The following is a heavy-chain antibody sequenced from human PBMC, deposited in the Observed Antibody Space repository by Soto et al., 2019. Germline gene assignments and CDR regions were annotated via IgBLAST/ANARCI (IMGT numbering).Heavy chain of an antibody. CDR2: ISYDGSNK. D-gene: IGHD3-3*01. J-gene: IGHJ6*02. CDR3: ARTSGSPYYYYGMDV. Sequence: GGSLRLSCAASGFTFSSYAMHWVRQAPGKGLEWVAVISYDGSNKYYADSVKGRFTISRDNSKNTLYLQMNSLRAEDTAVYYCARTSGSPYYYYGMDVWGQGTTVTVS. CDR1: GFTFSSYA. V-gene: IGHV3-30-3*01.